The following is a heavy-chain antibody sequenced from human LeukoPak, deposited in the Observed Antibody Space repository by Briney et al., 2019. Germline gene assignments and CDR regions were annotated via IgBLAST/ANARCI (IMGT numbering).Heavy chain of an antibody. CDR2: IYYSGST. J-gene: IGHJ2*01. CDR1: SGSISSSSYY. Sequence: SETLSLTCTVSSGSISSSSYYWGWIRQPPGKGLEWIGSIYYSGSTYYNPSLKSRVTISVDTSKNQFPLKLSSVTAADTAVYYCARTSSSRIWYFDLWGRGTLVTVSS. CDR3: ARTSSSRIWYFDL. V-gene: IGHV4-39*01. D-gene: IGHD6-13*01.